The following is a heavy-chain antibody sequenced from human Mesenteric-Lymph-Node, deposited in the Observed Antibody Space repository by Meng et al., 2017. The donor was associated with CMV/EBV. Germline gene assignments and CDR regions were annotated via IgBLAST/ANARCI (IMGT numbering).Heavy chain of an antibody. V-gene: IGHV3-9*01. Sequence: SLKISCAASGFTFDDFAMHWVRQGPGKGLEWVSGINWNSGSVGYADSVKGRFTIYRDNAKNSLYLQMNGLRVEDTALYYCATDLKKFKYISSRAFDYWGQGSLVTVSS. D-gene: IGHD6-13*01. CDR3: ATDLKKFKYISSRAFDY. J-gene: IGHJ4*02. CDR2: INWNSGSV. CDR1: GFTFDDFA.